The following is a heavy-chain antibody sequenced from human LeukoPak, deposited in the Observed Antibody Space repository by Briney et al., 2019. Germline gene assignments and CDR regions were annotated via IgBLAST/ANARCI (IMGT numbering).Heavy chain of an antibody. CDR1: GFTFSSYG. CDR3: ARDRGGSYLDGDDY. V-gene: IGHV3-66*01. D-gene: IGHD1-26*01. CDR2: IYSGGST. Sequence: PGGTLRLSCAASGFTFSSYGMSWVRQAPGKGLEWVSVIYSGGSTYYADSVMGRFTISRDNSKNTLYLQMNSLRAEDTAVYYCARDRGGSYLDGDDYWGQGTLVTVSS. J-gene: IGHJ4*02.